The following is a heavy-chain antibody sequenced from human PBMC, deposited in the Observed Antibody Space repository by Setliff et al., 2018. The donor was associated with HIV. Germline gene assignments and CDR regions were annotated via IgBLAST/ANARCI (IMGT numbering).Heavy chain of an antibody. CDR1: GGSISSDY. Sequence: PSETLSLTCTVSGGSISSDYWSWIRQPPGKGLEWIGFIYYNVNNNYNPSLKSRVSISVDTSKNQFSLRLSSVTAADTAVYYCTRGGSMTTLTTWGQGTLVTVSS. CDR2: IYYNVNN. V-gene: IGHV4-59*01. CDR3: TRGGSMTTLTT. J-gene: IGHJ4*02. D-gene: IGHD4-4*01.